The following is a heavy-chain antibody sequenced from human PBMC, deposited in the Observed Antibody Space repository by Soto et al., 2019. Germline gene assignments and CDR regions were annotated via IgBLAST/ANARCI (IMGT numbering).Heavy chain of an antibody. J-gene: IGHJ4*02. CDR3: ARSTWINSGWYIDS. V-gene: IGHV3-21*01. Sequence: VGSLRLSCAASGFTFRSHSMNWVRQAPGKGLEWVSSISSSSSYIYYADSMRGRFTISRDNAKNSLFLQMSSLTAEDTAVYYCARSTWINSGWYIDSWGQGTLVPVSS. D-gene: IGHD5-12*01. CDR2: ISSSSSYI. CDR1: GFTFRSHS.